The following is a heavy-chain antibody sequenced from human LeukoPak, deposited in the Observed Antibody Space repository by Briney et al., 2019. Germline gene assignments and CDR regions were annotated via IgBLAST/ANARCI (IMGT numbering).Heavy chain of an antibody. CDR3: ARTYYYDSSGYYSGGLYFDY. J-gene: IGHJ4*02. V-gene: IGHV3-48*01. CDR1: GFTLSSYS. Sequence: GGSLRLSCATSGFTLSSYSMNWVRQAPGKGLEWVSYISSGSTTIYYADSVKGRFTISRDNSKNTLYLQMNSLRAEDTAVYYCARTYYYDSSGYYSGGLYFDYWGQGTLVTVSS. CDR2: ISSGSTTI. D-gene: IGHD3-22*01.